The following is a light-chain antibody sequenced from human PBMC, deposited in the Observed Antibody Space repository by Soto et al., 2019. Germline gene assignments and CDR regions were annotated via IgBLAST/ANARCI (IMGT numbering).Light chain of an antibody. CDR2: WAS. CDR3: QQYHSDPIT. CDR1: QSVLSSSNNKNY. V-gene: IGKV4-1*01. Sequence: DFVMTQSPDSLAVSLGERATINCKSSQSVLSSSNNKNYLAWFQQKPGQPPKLLIYWASIRGSGVPDRFSGSGSGTDFTLTISSLQAEDVAVYYCQQYHSDPITFGQGTRLEIK. J-gene: IGKJ5*01.